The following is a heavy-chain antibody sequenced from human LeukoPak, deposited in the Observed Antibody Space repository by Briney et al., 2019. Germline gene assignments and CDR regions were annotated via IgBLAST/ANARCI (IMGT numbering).Heavy chain of an antibody. D-gene: IGHD1-26*01. J-gene: IGHJ4*02. CDR3: ARGRVGGSYAH. CDR1: GGSFSGYC. V-gene: IGHV4-34*01. CDR2: INHSGST. Sequence: SETLSLTCAVYGGSFSGYCWSWIRQPPGKGLEWIGEINHSGSTNYNPSLKSRVTISVDTSKNQFSLKLSSVTAADTAVYYCARGRVGGSYAHWGQGTLVTVSS.